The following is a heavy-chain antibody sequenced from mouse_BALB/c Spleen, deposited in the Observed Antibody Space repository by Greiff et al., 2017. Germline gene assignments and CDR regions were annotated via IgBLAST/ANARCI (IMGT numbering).Heavy chain of an antibody. CDR1: GYNFTSYW. CDR2: IYPGSGST. V-gene: IGHV1-55*01. D-gene: IGHD2-3*01. J-gene: IGHJ1*01. Sequence: VQLQQPGAELVKPGTSVKLSCKASGYNFTSYWINWVKLRPGQGLEWIGDIYPGSGSTNYNEKFKSKATLTVDTSSSTAYMQLSSLASEDSALYYCARDDGKGYFDVWGAGTTVTVSS. CDR3: ARDDGKGYFDV.